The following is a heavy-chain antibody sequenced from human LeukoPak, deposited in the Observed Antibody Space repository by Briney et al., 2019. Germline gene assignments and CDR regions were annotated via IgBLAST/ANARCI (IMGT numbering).Heavy chain of an antibody. D-gene: IGHD6-13*01. Sequence: SETLSLTCTVSGGSIISYYWSWIRQPPGKGLEWIGYMYYSGSTNYNPSLKSRVTISVDTSKNQFSLKLSSVTAADTAVYYCARGHYSSSWSQYYFDYWGQGTLVTVSS. V-gene: IGHV4-59*08. J-gene: IGHJ4*02. CDR2: MYYSGST. CDR3: ARGHYSSSWSQYYFDY. CDR1: GGSIISYY.